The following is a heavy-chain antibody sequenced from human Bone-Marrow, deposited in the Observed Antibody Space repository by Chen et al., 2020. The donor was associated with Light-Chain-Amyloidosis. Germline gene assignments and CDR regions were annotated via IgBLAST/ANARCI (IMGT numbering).Heavy chain of an antibody. V-gene: IGHV3-21*01. CDR2: ISSSSTYI. CDR3: ARDNWFDT. Sequence: EVQLVESGGGLVKPGGSLRLSCAASGSTFRSHEMNWVRQSPGKGLEWVSSISSSSTYIYYADSVKGRFTISRDNAKNSLYLQMRSLRAEDTAVYYCARDNWFDTWGQGTLVTVSS. CDR1: GSTFRSHE. J-gene: IGHJ5*02.